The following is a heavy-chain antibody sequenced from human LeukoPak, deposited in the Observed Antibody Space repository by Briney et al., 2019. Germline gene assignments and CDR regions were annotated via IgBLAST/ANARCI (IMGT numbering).Heavy chain of an antibody. J-gene: IGHJ5*01. D-gene: IGHD2-8*01. CDR2: MGSSGSHI. CDR3: AKTGGYCTTNCRGMGNRFES. V-gene: IGHV3-21*06. CDR1: GFNFAIYS. Sequence: PGGSLRLSCAASGFNFAIYSMSWVRQAPGKGLEWVASMGSSGSHIYYADSVKGRFTISSDNAQNSLYLQLNSLGAEDTAVYFCAKTGGYCTTNCRGMGNRFESWGQGALVAVSS.